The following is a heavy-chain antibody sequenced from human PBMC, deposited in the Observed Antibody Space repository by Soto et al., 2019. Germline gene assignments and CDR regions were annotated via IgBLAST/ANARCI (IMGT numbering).Heavy chain of an antibody. D-gene: IGHD6-13*01. CDR1: GFTVSSNY. CDR3: ARASIAAAGTAWAFDI. V-gene: IGHV3-53*04. J-gene: IGHJ3*02. CDR2: IYSGGST. Sequence: GGSLRLSCAASGFTVSSNYMSWVRQAPGKGLEWVSVIYSGGSTYYADSVKGRFTISRHNSKNTLYLQMNSLRAEDTAVYYCARASIAAAGTAWAFDIWGQGTMVTVSS.